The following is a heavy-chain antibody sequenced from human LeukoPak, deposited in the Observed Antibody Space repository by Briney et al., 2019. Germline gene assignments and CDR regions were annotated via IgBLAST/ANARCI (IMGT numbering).Heavy chain of an antibody. D-gene: IGHD3-10*01. CDR2: SSTDNGDT. V-gene: IGHV1-18*01. J-gene: IGHJ5*02. CDR1: GYTFNTYD. CDR3: ARAHYYGSGGYYNWFDP. Sequence: EASVKVSCKASGYTFNTYDISWVRQAPGQGPEWMGWSSTDNGDTNYAQKLQGRVTMTRDTSTSTVYMELSSLRSEDTAVYYCARAHYYGSGGYYNWFDPWGQGTLVTVSS.